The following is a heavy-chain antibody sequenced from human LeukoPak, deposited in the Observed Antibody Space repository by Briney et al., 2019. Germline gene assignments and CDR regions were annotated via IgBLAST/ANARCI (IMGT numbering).Heavy chain of an antibody. CDR3: ARASGTYDSGSFPDY. CDR1: GFTFSSYW. Sequence: GGSLRLSCAASGFTFSSYWMHWVRQAPGKGLVWVSRINSDGSDTTYADSGKGRFTISRDNAKNTLYLQMNSLRAEDTAVYYCARASGTYDSGSFPDYWGQGTLVTVSS. D-gene: IGHD3-10*01. J-gene: IGHJ4*02. CDR2: INSDGSDT. V-gene: IGHV3-74*01.